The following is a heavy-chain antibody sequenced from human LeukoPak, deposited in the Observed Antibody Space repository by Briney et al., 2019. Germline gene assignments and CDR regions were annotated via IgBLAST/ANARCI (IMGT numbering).Heavy chain of an antibody. CDR1: GFTFSSYR. V-gene: IGHV3-21*01. J-gene: IGHJ4*02. Sequence: PGGSLRLSCAASGFTFSSYRMTWVRQAPGKGLEWVSSISSSSSYIYYADSVKGRFTISRDNAKNSLYLQMNSLRAEDTAVYYCARDHPSVLLWFGEFPPLDYWGQGTLVTVSS. CDR3: ARDHPSVLLWFGEFPPLDY. D-gene: IGHD3-10*01. CDR2: ISSSSSYI.